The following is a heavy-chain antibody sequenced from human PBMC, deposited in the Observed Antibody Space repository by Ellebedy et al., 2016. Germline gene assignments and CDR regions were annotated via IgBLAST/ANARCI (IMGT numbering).Heavy chain of an antibody. CDR1: GGSTSSGTYY. Sequence: SETLSLXCTVSGGSTSSGTYYWTWIRQPAGKGLEWIGRIYTSGSPVYNPSLKSRVTMSIDTSKSHFSLELNSVTAADTAVYYCASLTIPGGSDYWGQGTLVTVSS. CDR3: ASLTIPGGSDY. V-gene: IGHV4-61*02. D-gene: IGHD3-3*01. CDR2: IYTSGSP. J-gene: IGHJ4*02.